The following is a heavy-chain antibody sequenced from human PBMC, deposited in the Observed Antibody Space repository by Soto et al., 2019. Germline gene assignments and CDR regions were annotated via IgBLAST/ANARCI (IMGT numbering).Heavy chain of an antibody. J-gene: IGHJ4*02. D-gene: IGHD3-10*01. CDR1: GFTFSSYA. V-gene: IGHV3-23*01. CDR2: ISDSGGST. CDR3: AKGTYYYGSAPYYFDY. Sequence: EVQLLESGGGLVQPGGSLRLSCAASGFTFSSYAMSWVRQAPGKGLEWVSGISDSGGSTYYADSVKGRFTISRDNSKNTLYLQMNSLRAEDTAVYYCAKGTYYYGSAPYYFDYWGQGTLFTVSS.